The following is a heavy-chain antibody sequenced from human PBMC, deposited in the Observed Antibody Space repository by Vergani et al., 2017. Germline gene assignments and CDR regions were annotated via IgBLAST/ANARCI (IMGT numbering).Heavy chain of an antibody. CDR3: ARHTTYTDS. CDR2: ISPAHSDT. CDR1: EYSFGNYW. J-gene: IGHJ4*02. D-gene: IGHD1-1*01. V-gene: IGHV5-51*01. Sequence: EVELVQSGPEMRKPGESLKISCKGSEYSFGNYWIGWVRQMPGKGLEWMGIISPAHSDTRYSPSFQGQVTISADKSISTAFLQWDSLKASDTALYYCARHTTYTDSWGQGTLVTVSS.